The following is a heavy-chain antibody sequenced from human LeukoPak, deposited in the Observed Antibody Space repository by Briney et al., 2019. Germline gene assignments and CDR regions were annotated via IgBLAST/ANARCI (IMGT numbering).Heavy chain of an antibody. Sequence: SETLSLTCTVSDDSISSGNYYWGWIRQPPGKGLEWIGTIYYSGSTYYNPSLKSRITISVDTSKNQFSLKLSSVTAADTAVYYCARDLSYYDSSGYSLFDYWGQGTLVTVSS. D-gene: IGHD3-22*01. V-gene: IGHV4-39*02. CDR1: DDSISSGNYY. CDR2: IYYSGST. J-gene: IGHJ4*02. CDR3: ARDLSYYDSSGYSLFDY.